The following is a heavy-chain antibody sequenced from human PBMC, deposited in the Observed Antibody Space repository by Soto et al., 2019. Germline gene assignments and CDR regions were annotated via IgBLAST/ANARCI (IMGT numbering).Heavy chain of an antibody. CDR1: GFTFDDYA. CDR3: AKDRLSDYSYYYMDV. J-gene: IGHJ6*03. V-gene: IGHV3-9*01. CDR2: ISWNSGSI. Sequence: EVQLVESGGGLVQPGRSLRLSCAASGFTFDDYAMHWVRQAPGKGLEWVSGISWNSGSIGYADSVKGRFTISRDNAKNSLYLQMNSLRAEDTALYYCAKDRLSDYSYYYMDVWGKGTTVTVSS.